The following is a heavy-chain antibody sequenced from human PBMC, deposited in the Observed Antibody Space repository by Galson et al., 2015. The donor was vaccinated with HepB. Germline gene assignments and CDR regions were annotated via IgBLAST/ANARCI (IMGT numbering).Heavy chain of an antibody. Sequence: SVKVSCKASGYTFTSYYMHWVRQAPGQGLEWMGIINPSGGSTSYAQKFQGRVTMTRDTSTSTVYMELSSLRSEDTAVYYCARGSVGDIVATSFDYWGQGTLVTVSS. J-gene: IGHJ4*02. CDR2: INPSGGST. CDR1: GYTFTSYY. D-gene: IGHD5-12*01. V-gene: IGHV1-46*01. CDR3: ARGSVGDIVATSFDY.